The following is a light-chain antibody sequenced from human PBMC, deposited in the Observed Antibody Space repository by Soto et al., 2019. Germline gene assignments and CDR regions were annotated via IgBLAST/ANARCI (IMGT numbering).Light chain of an antibody. CDR3: MQARQTPWT. Sequence: EIVMTQSPLSLSVTPGEPASISCRSSQSLLHTNGYNYLDWYLQKPGQSPQLLIYLGSNRASGVPDRCSGSGSGTFFTLRIARVEAEDVGVYYCMQARQTPWTFGQGTKVEIK. CDR2: LGS. V-gene: IGKV2-28*01. J-gene: IGKJ1*01. CDR1: QSLLHTNGYNY.